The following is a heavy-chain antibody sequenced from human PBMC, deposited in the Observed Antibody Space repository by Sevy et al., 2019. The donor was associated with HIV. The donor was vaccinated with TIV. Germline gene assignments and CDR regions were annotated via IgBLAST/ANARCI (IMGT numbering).Heavy chain of an antibody. CDR2: ISYDGSNK. CDR1: GFTFSSYA. D-gene: IGHD3-22*01. Sequence: GGSLRLSCAASGFTFSSYAMHWVRQAPGKGLEWVAVISYDGSNKYYADSVKGRFTISRDNSKNTLYLQMNSLRADDTATYYCAKALNPALESMIEVVLRTLKGFDVWGQGTMVTVSS. CDR3: AKALNPALESMIEVVLRTLKGFDV. J-gene: IGHJ3*01. V-gene: IGHV3-30*04.